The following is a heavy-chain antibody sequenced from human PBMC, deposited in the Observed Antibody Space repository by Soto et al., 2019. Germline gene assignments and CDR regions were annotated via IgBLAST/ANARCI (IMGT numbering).Heavy chain of an antibody. CDR3: GKYYYGMDV. Sequence: SQTLSLTCAISGDSVSSNSAAWNWIRQSPSRDLEWLGRTYYRSKWYNDYAVSVKSRITISTAYLQWSSLKASDTAMYYSARTAAAGKYYYGMDVWGQGTTVTVSS. V-gene: IGHV6-1*01. CDR1: GDSVSSNSAA. J-gene: IGHJ6*02. D-gene: IGHD6-13*01. CDR2: TYYRSKWYN.